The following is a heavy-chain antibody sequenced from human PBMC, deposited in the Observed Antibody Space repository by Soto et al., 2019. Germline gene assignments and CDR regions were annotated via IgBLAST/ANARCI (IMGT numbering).Heavy chain of an antibody. J-gene: IGHJ6*02. CDR2: ISWDVGST. Sequence: GGSLRLSCAASGFTFDDYVMHWVRQAPGKGLEWVSLISWDVGSTYYADSVKGRFTISRDNSKNSLYLQMNSLRAEDTALYYCAKDISNPNYYYYGMDVWGQGTTVTVSS. CDR1: GFTFDDYV. CDR3: AKDISNPNYYYYGMDV. V-gene: IGHV3-43D*04.